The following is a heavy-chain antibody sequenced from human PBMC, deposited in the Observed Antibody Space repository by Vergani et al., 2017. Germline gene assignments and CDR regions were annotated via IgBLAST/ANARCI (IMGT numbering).Heavy chain of an antibody. CDR2: LYYSGST. J-gene: IGHJ5*02. CDR1: GGSISSSSYY. Sequence: QLQLQESGPGLVKTSETLYLTCTVSGGSISSSSYYWGWIRQPPGKGLEWIGSLYYSGSTYYNPSLKSRVTISVDTSKNPFSLKLSSVTAADTAVYYCARGSPPPPCGDDGGFDPWGQGTLVTVSS. V-gene: IGHV4-39*07. CDR3: ARGSPPPPCGDDGGFDP. D-gene: IGHD4-17*01.